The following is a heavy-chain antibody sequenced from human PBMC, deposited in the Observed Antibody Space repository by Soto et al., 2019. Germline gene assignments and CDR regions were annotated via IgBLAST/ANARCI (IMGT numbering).Heavy chain of an antibody. Sequence: QLQLQESGPGLVKPSETLSLTCTVSGGSISSRSYYWGWIRQPPGKGLEWIGSIYYSGSTYYNPSLKSRVTISVDTSKNQFSLKLSSVTAADTAVYYCARRDYYGSGSYRWGQGTLVTVSS. CDR1: GGSISSRSYY. J-gene: IGHJ4*02. CDR3: ARRDYYGSGSYR. V-gene: IGHV4-39*01. D-gene: IGHD3-10*01. CDR2: IYYSGST.